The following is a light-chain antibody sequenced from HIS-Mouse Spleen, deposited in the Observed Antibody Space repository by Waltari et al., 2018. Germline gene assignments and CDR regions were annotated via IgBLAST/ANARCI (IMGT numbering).Light chain of an antibody. Sequence: SYELTQPPSVSVSPGQTASITGPGDKWGDKYACWYQQKPGQSPVLVIYQDSKRPSGIPERFSGSNSGNTATLTISGTQAMDEADYYCQAWDSSYSVFGGGTKLTVL. J-gene: IGLJ2*01. CDR3: QAWDSSYSV. V-gene: IGLV3-1*01. CDR1: KWGDKY. CDR2: QDS.